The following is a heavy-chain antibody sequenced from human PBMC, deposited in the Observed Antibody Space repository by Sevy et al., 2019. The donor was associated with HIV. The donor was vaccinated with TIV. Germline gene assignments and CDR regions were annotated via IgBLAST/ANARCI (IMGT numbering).Heavy chain of an antibody. V-gene: IGHV3-30-3*01. CDR3: AREVAVAGPAYFDY. Sequence: GGSLRLSCAASGFTFSSYAMHWVRQAPGKGLEWVAVISYDGSNKYYADSVKGRFTISRDNSKNTLYLQMNSLRAEDTAVYYCAREVAVAGPAYFDYWGQGTLVTVSS. CDR2: ISYDGSNK. CDR1: GFTFSSYA. D-gene: IGHD6-19*01. J-gene: IGHJ4*02.